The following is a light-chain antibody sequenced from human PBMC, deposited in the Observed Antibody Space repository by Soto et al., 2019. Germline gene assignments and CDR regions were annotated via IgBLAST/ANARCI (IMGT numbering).Light chain of an antibody. CDR3: KSRTTRNTLV. CDR2: EVS. Sequence: QSALTQPASVSGSPGQSITISCTGTSSDIGNYDFVSWYQQVPGTAPKAMIYEVSSRPSGVSNRFYGSRSGNTASLTISGLQAEDEADYYCKSRTTRNTLVFGGGTKLTVL. CDR1: SSDIGNYDF. J-gene: IGLJ3*02. V-gene: IGLV2-14*01.